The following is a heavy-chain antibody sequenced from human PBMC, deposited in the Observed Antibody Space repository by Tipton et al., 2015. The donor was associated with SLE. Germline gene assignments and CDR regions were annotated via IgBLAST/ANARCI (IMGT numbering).Heavy chain of an antibody. V-gene: IGHV4-39*07. D-gene: IGHD1-26*01. CDR3: ARERHVGAPDI. J-gene: IGHJ4*02. Sequence: TLSLTCNVSGGSINSSTSFWAWIRQPPGEGLEWIASISSSGSTDHNPSLRSRVSISLDTSKNQFSLRLTSATAADTAFYYCARERHVGAPDIWGQGTLVTVSS. CDR1: GGSINSSTSF. CDR2: ISSSGST.